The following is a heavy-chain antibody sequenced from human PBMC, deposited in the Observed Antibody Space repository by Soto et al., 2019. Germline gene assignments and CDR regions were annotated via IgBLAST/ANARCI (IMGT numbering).Heavy chain of an antibody. CDR3: ARDRPEWELLSFAFDI. J-gene: IGHJ3*02. V-gene: IGHV3-33*01. D-gene: IGHD1-26*01. Sequence: LRLSCAASGFTFSSYGMHWVRQAPGKGLEWVAVIWYDGSNKYYADSVKGRFTISRDNSKNTLYLQMNSLRAEDTAVYYCARDRPEWELLSFAFDIWGQGTMVTVSS. CDR2: IWYDGSNK. CDR1: GFTFSSYG.